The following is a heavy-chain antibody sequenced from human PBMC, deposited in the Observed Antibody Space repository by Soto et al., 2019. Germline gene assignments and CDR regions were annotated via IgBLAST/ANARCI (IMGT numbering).Heavy chain of an antibody. CDR3: AKDRSTVVRGYYYYGMDV. V-gene: IGHV3-30*18. D-gene: IGHD4-4*01. J-gene: IGHJ6*02. CDR1: TFTFSSYG. CDR2: ISFDGRNK. Sequence: QVQLVESGGGVVQPGRSLRLSCAASTFTFSSYGMHWVRQAPGKGQEWVAVISFDGRNKYYADPVKGRFTISRDNSKHTLYLQMNSLSAEDTAVYYCAKDRSTVVRGYYYYGMDVWGQGTTVTVSS.